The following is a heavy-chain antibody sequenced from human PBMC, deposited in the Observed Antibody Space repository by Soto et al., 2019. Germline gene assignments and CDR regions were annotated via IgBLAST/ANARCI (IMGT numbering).Heavy chain of an antibody. J-gene: IGHJ4*02. CDR1: RFIFRDWF. D-gene: IGHD5-18*01. CDR3: AKGVWLVDPYLGEFDY. CDR2: ISKDSGRAT. V-gene: IGHV3-11*04. Sequence: GGTLRLSCAPSRFIFRDWFMSWIRQAPVKELKRITYISKDSGRATRYADSAKGRFTISTDNSKNTLYLQMNSLRAEDTAVYYCAKGVWLVDPYLGEFDYWGQGTLVTVSS.